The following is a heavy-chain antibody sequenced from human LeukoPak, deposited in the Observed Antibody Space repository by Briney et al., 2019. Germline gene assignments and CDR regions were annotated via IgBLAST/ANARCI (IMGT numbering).Heavy chain of an antibody. CDR2: IYYSGST. Sequence: GSLRLSCAASGFTVSSNYMSWVRQPPGKGLEWIGSIYYSGSTYYNPSLKSRVTISVDTSKNQFSLKLSSVTAADTAVYYCARERTGWFDPWGQGTLVTVSS. CDR3: ARERTGWFDP. J-gene: IGHJ5*02. CDR1: GFTVSSNY. V-gene: IGHV4-39*02.